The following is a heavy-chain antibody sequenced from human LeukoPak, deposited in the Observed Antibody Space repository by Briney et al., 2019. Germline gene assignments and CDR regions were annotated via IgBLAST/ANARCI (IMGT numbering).Heavy chain of an antibody. J-gene: IGHJ4*02. CDR3: ARADSSSWALSFDY. CDR1: GDSFSSGSFY. CDR2: VYYSGST. Sequence: PSQTLSLTCTVSGDSFSSGSFYWSWIRQPPGKGLEWIGYVYYSGSTNYNSSLKSRVTISVDTSKNQFSLKLSSVTAADTAVYYCARADSSSWALSFDYWGQGTLVTVSS. D-gene: IGHD6-13*01. V-gene: IGHV4-61*01.